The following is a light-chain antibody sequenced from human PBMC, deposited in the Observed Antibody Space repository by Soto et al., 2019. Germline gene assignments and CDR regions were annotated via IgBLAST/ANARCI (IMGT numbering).Light chain of an antibody. CDR1: SSDVGSYNL. CDR2: EGS. V-gene: IGLV2-23*01. Sequence: QSALTQPASVSGSPGQSITISCTGTSSDVGSYNLVSWYQQHPGKAPKLMIYEGSKRPSGVSNRFSDSKSGNTASLTISGLQAEDEADYYCCSYAGSSPVFGGGTKLTVL. J-gene: IGLJ2*01. CDR3: CSYAGSSPV.